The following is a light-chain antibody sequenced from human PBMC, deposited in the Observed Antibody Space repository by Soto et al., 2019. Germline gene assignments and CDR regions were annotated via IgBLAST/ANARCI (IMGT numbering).Light chain of an antibody. Sequence: DIQMTQSPSTLSASVGHRVTITCRASQSISNSLAWYQQKPGKAPKLLIYEASTLKSGVPSRFSGSGSGTEYTLTISILQPDYFATYYCQQYNGYWTFGQGTKVEIK. CDR1: QSISNS. V-gene: IGKV1-5*03. J-gene: IGKJ1*01. CDR3: QQYNGYWT. CDR2: EAS.